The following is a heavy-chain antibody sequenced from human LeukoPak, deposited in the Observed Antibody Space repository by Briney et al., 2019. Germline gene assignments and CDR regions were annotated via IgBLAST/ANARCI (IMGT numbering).Heavy chain of an antibody. D-gene: IGHD3-10*01. J-gene: IGHJ4*02. V-gene: IGHV4-34*01. Sequence: SETLSLTCAVSGGSFSGYYWTWIRQPPGKGLEWIGEIDNSGRTNYNPSLKSRLTISVDTSKDQFSQRLSSVTAADSAVYYCARGPPPMFRGLIRRFENDSWGQGTLVTVSS. CDR2: IDNSGRT. CDR3: ARGPPPMFRGLIRRFENDS. CDR1: GGSFSGYY.